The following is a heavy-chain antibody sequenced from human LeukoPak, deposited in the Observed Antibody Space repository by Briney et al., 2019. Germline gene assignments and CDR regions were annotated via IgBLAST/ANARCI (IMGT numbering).Heavy chain of an antibody. J-gene: IGHJ4*02. V-gene: IGHV3-48*01. CDR3: AKDTARQWLFTGDYFDY. Sequence: GGSLRLSCAASGFTFSSYSMNWVRQAPGKGLEWVSYISSSSSTIYYADPVKGRFTISRDNAKNSLYLQMNSLRAEDTAVYYCAKDTARQWLFTGDYFDYWGQGTLVTVSS. CDR2: ISSSSSTI. D-gene: IGHD6-19*01. CDR1: GFTFSSYS.